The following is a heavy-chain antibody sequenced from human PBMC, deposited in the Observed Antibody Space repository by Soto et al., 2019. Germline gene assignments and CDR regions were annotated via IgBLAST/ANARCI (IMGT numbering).Heavy chain of an antibody. CDR1: GGSISSSSYY. J-gene: IGHJ6*02. V-gene: IGHV4-39*01. CDR3: ARTGDSSGYYGGYGMDV. D-gene: IGHD3-22*01. Sequence: SETLSLTCTVSGGSISSSSYYWGWIRQPPGKGLEWIGSIYYSGSTYYNPSLKSRVTISVDTSKNQFSLKLSSVTAADTAVYYCARTGDSSGYYGGYGMDVWGQGTTVTVSS. CDR2: IYYSGST.